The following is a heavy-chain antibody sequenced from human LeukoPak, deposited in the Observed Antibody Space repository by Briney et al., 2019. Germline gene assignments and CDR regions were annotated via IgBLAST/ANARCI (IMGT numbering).Heavy chain of an antibody. J-gene: IGHJ4*02. CDR3: ARGYCTGGSCSKYDY. D-gene: IGHD2-15*01. CDR1: GFTFSGYT. CDR2: ITASSSTI. V-gene: IGHV3-48*01. Sequence: PGGSLRLSCAASGFTFSGYTMNWVRRAPGKGLEWVSYITASSSTIYYADSVKGRFTISRDNAKNSLYLQMNSLRADDTAVYYCARGYCTGGSCSKYDYWGQGTLVTVSS.